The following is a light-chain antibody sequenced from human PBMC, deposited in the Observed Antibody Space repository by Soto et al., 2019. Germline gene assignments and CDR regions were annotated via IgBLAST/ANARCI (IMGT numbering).Light chain of an antibody. V-gene: IGKV1-5*03. Sequence: DIQMTQSPSTLSGSVGDRVTITRWASQTISSWLAWYQQKPGKAPKLLIYKASTLKSGVPSRFSGSGSGTEFTLTISSLQPDDFATYYCQHYNSYSEAFGQGTKVDIK. CDR1: QTISSW. CDR3: QHYNSYSEA. CDR2: KAS. J-gene: IGKJ1*01.